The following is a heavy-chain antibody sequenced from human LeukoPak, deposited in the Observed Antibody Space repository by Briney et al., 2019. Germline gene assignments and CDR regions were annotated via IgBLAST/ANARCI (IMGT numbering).Heavy chain of an antibody. D-gene: IGHD3-16*01. V-gene: IGHV1-69*01. CDR3: ARGGGY. CDR2: IIPIFGTA. Sequence: WVXXXPGQGLEWMGGIIPIFGTANYAQKFQGRVTITADESTSTAYMELSSLRSEDTAVYYCARGGGYWGQGTLVTVSS. J-gene: IGHJ4*02.